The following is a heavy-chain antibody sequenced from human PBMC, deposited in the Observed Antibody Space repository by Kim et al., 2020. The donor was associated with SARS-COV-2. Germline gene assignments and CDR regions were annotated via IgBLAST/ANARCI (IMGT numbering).Heavy chain of an antibody. CDR3: AREYYYDSSGSPHWFDP. J-gene: IGHJ5*02. Sequence: LKSRVTISVDTSKNQFSLKLSSVTAADTAVYYCAREYYYDSSGSPHWFDPWGQGTLVTVSS. D-gene: IGHD3-22*01. V-gene: IGHV4-30-2*04.